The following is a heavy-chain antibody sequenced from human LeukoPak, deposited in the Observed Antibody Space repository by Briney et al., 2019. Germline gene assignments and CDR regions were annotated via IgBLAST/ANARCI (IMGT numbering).Heavy chain of an antibody. Sequence: GGSLRLSCAASGFTFSSYAMSWVRQAPGKGLEWVSAIGGSGGSTYYADSVKGRFTISRDNSKNTLYLQMNSLRAEDTAVYYCARFSRGYDFYGMDVWGQGTTVTVSS. CDR3: ARFSRGYDFYGMDV. CDR1: GFTFSSYA. CDR2: IGGSGGST. J-gene: IGHJ6*02. V-gene: IGHV3-23*01. D-gene: IGHD3-3*01.